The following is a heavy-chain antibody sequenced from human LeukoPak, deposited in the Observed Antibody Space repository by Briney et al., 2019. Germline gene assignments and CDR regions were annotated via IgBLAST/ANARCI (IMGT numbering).Heavy chain of an antibody. Sequence: PGGPLRLSCAVSGFTFTSYWIGWVRQMPGKGLEWMGIIYPGDSDTRYSPSFQGQVTISADKSISTAYLQWSSLKASDTAMYYCARLRGGYDAFDYWGQGTLVTVSS. V-gene: IGHV5-51*01. CDR1: GFTFTSYW. D-gene: IGHD5-12*01. CDR2: IYPGDSDT. J-gene: IGHJ4*02. CDR3: ARLRGGYDAFDY.